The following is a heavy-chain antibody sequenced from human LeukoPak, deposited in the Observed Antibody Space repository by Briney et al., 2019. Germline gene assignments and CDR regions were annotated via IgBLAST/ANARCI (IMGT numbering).Heavy chain of an antibody. CDR2: IYYSGST. Sequence: SETLSLTCTVSGGSISSYYWSWIRQPAGGGLEWVGYIYYSGSTNYNPSLKSRVTIAVDPSKNQFSLKLSSVTAADTAVYYCATRSPAYGSGSYSSTHQNYYYYYMDVWGKGTTVTVSS. CDR1: GGSISSYY. CDR3: ATRSPAYGSGSYSSTHQNYYYYYMDV. J-gene: IGHJ6*03. D-gene: IGHD3-10*01. V-gene: IGHV4-59*01.